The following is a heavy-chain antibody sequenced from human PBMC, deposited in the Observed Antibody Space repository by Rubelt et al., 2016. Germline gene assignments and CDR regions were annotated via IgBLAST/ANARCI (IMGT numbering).Heavy chain of an antibody. D-gene: IGHD5-12*01. CDR2: IYYTGST. Sequence: QVQLQESGPGLVKPSETLSLTCSVSDGSISPYYWSWIRQPPGKGLEWIGYIYYTGSTNYSPSLKSRVAISVDTSKNQFSRRLNSVTAADTAVYYCARTIAARREDYFYYGMDVWGQGTTVTVSS. CDR3: ARTIAARREDYFYYGMDV. CDR1: DGSISPYY. V-gene: IGHV4-59*01. J-gene: IGHJ6*02.